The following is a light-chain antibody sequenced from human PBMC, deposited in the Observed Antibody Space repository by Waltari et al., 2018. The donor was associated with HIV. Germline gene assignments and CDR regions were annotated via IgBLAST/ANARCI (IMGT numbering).Light chain of an antibody. V-gene: IGLV2-14*01. CDR2: EVS. Sequence: QSALTQPASVSGSPGQAIPISCTGPSSDVGGYNYVSWYQQHPGKAPKLMIYEVSNRPSGVSNRFSGSKSGNTASLTISVLQAEDEADYYCSSYTSSSTLVVFGGGTKLTVL. CDR3: SSYTSSSTLVV. CDR1: SSDVGGYNY. J-gene: IGLJ2*01.